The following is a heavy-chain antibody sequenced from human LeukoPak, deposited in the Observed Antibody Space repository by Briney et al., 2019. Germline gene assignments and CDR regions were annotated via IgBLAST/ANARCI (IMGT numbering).Heavy chain of an antibody. CDR2: VYYSGST. V-gene: IGHV4-39*07. CDR3: ARDSPDCGSTTCYKDWFDP. CDR1: GGSISSGTYY. D-gene: IGHD2-2*02. J-gene: IGHJ5*02. Sequence: SETLSLTCTVSGGSISSGTYYWGWIRQPPGKGLQWIGSVYYSGSTYYNPSLQSRVTISLDTSKNHFSLRLSSVTAADTAVYYCARDSPDCGSTTCYKDWFDPWGQGTLVTVSS.